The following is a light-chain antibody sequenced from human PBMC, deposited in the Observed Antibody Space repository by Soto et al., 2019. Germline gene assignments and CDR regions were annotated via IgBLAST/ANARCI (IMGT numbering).Light chain of an antibody. CDR3: QQRSNWPLT. CDR2: GAS. CDR1: QSVSSSY. V-gene: IGKV3D-20*02. Sequence: IVLTQSPGTLSLSPGERATLSCRASQSVSSSYLAWYQQKPGQAPRLLSYGASSRATGIPDRFSGSGSGTEFTLTISSLEPEDFEVYYCQQRSNWPLTFGGGTKVDIK. J-gene: IGKJ4*01.